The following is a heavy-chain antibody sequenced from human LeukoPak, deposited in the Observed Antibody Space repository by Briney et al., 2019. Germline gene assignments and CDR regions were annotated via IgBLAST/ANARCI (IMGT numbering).Heavy chain of an antibody. D-gene: IGHD4-17*01. CDR3: ARQMNTVTADY. J-gene: IGHJ4*02. Sequence: SGTLSLTCTVSGGSISSSSYFWGWIRQPPGKGLEWIGSIFYSGSTYYNPSLNSRVTISIDTSKNQFSLRLSSMTAADTAVYYCARQMNTVTADYWGQGTLVTVSS. CDR2: IFYSGST. V-gene: IGHV4-39*01. CDR1: GGSISSSSYF.